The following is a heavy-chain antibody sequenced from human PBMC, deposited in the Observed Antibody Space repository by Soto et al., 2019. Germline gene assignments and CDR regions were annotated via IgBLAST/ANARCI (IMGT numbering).Heavy chain of an antibody. D-gene: IGHD3-16*01. CDR3: ASTWGPDAFDI. J-gene: IGHJ3*02. V-gene: IGHV1-69*02. Sequence: ASVKVSCKASGGTFSSYTMSWVRQAPGQGLEWMGRIIPILGIANYAQKFQGRVTITADKSTSTAYMELSSLRSEDTAVYYCASTWGPDAFDIWGQGTMVTVSS. CDR1: GGTFSSYT. CDR2: IIPILGIA.